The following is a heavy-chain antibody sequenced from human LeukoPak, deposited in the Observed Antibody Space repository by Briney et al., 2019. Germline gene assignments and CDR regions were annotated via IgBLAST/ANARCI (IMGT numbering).Heavy chain of an antibody. D-gene: IGHD2-8*01. CDR3: ARDLDFGNGVCPYLFGNLDY. Sequence: GGSLTLSCAASGFTFSVYTMNWVRQAPGEGLEWVSYIISTSTTIYYADTGKGRFTNSRDNDKNSMYLQMSRLRAEDTAVYYSARDLDFGNGVCPYLFGNLDYWGQGTLVTVSS. V-gene: IGHV3-48*04. CDR1: GFTFSVYT. J-gene: IGHJ4*02. CDR2: IISTSTTI.